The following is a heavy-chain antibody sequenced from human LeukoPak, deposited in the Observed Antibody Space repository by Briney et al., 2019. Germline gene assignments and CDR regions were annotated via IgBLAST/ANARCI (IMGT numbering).Heavy chain of an antibody. Sequence: SETLSLTCAVYGGSFSGYYWSWIRQPPGKGLEWIASIYHSGNTYYNPSLKSRVTISVDTSKNQFSLKLSSVTAADTAVYYCARPNTGYSSSYYADWGQGTLVTVSS. CDR2: IYHSGNT. CDR1: GGSFSGYY. J-gene: IGHJ4*02. D-gene: IGHD6-13*01. V-gene: IGHV4-34*01. CDR3: ARPNTGYSSSYYAD.